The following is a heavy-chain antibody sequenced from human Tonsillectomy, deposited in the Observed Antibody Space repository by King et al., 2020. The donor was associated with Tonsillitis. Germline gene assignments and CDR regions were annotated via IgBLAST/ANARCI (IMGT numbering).Heavy chain of an antibody. J-gene: IGHJ4*02. D-gene: IGHD3-3*01. CDR2: IYYSGST. Sequence: QLQESGPRLVKPSETLSLTCTVSGGSISSTTFYWGWIRQPPGKGLEWLGTIYYSGSTYYNPSLQSRVTLSVDTSKNQFSLRLTSVTAADTAVYYCARHDFTFWSGSYNFDSWGRGTLVTVSS. V-gene: IGHV4-39*01. CDR1: GGSISSTTFY. CDR3: ARHDFTFWSGSYNFDS.